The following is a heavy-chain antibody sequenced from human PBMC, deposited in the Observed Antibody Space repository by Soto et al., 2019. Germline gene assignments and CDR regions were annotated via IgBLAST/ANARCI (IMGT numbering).Heavy chain of an antibody. Sequence: GGSLRLSCAASGFTFSSYAMSWVRQATGKGLEWVSAISGSGGSTYYADSVKGRFTISRDNSKNTLYLQMNSLRAEDTAVYYCAKDSSSSPTGGYYFDYWGQGTLVTVSS. J-gene: IGHJ4*02. V-gene: IGHV3-23*01. CDR1: GFTFSSYA. D-gene: IGHD6-13*01. CDR2: ISGSGGST. CDR3: AKDSSSSPTGGYYFDY.